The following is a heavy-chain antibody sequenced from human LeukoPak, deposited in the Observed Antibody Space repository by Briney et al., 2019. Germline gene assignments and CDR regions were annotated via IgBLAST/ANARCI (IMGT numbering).Heavy chain of an antibody. CDR2: MNPNSGNT. Sequence: ASMKVSCKASGYTFTNYDINWVRQAAGQGLEWMGWMNPNSGNTGYAQKFQGRVTMTRNTSINTAYMELTSLTSEDTAVYYCARGAVYYYDSSGAFDYWGQGTLVTVSS. D-gene: IGHD3-22*01. V-gene: IGHV1-8*01. J-gene: IGHJ4*02. CDR1: GYTFTNYD. CDR3: ARGAVYYYDSSGAFDY.